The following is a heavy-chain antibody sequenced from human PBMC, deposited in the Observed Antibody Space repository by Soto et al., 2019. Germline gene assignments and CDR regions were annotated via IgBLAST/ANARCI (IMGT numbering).Heavy chain of an antibody. J-gene: IGHJ4*02. Sequence: GGSLRLSCAVSGFIFSRYSMNWVRQAPGKGLEWVSSIGTSGSYIYDTDSVKGRFTISRDNTKDSLYLQMNSLRAEDTAIYYCARGSAFIGLDYWGKGPLVTVS. CDR1: GFIFSRYS. CDR3: ARGSAFIGLDY. V-gene: IGHV3-21*01. CDR2: IGTSGSYI. D-gene: IGHD1-26*01.